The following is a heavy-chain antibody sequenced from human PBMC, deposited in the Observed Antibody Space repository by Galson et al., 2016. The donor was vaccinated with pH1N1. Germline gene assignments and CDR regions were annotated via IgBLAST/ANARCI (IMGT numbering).Heavy chain of an antibody. J-gene: IGHJ6*03. Sequence: SLRLSCAASGFTFTAYSMIWVRQAPGKGLEWVASITSNSFYIYYTDSVKGRFTISRDNAKNSLYLHMNSLSAEDTAVYFCARDPGRPRLYYMDVWGKGTTVTVSS. CDR3: ARDPGRPRLYYMDV. CDR1: GFTFTAYS. V-gene: IGHV3-21*01. CDR2: ITSNSFYI. D-gene: IGHD1-26*01.